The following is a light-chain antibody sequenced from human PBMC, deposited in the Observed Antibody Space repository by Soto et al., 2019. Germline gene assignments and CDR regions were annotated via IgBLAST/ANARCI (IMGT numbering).Light chain of an antibody. CDR1: QPVIRNY. CDR2: GAS. Sequence: EIVMTQSPDTLSLSPGKITTLCLISSQPVIRNYLAWHQQKPGQTPRLLVYGASSRATGIPDRFSGSGSGTDFTLTISRLEPEDFAVYYCQQHGTSPITFGQGTRLEIK. CDR3: QQHGTSPIT. J-gene: IGKJ5*01. V-gene: IGKV3-20*01.